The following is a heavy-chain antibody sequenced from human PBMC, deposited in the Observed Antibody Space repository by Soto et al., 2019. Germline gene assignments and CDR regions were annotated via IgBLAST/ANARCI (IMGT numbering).Heavy chain of an antibody. CDR2: ISGSGGST. Sequence: PGGSLRVSCAASGFTFSSYAMRWVRQAPGKGLEWVSAISGSGGSTYYADSVKGRFTISRDNSKNTLYLQMNSLRAEDTAVYYCASRGSGSYYDYWGQGTLVTVSS. V-gene: IGHV3-23*01. CDR1: GFTFSSYA. D-gene: IGHD1-26*01. CDR3: ASRGSGSYYDY. J-gene: IGHJ4*02.